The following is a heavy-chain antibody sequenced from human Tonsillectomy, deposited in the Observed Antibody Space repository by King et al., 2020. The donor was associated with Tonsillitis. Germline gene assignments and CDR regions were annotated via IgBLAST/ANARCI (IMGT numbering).Heavy chain of an antibody. CDR3: ARADAFDI. J-gene: IGHJ3*02. V-gene: IGHV3-33*01. Sequence: VQLVESGGGVVQPGRSLRLSFSTSGLNFSSYGMPWVRKAPGKGLEWVAVIWYDGSNKYYADSVKGRFTISRDNSKNTLYLQMNSLRAEDTAVYYCARADAFDIWGQGTMVTVSS. CDR1: GLNFSSYG. CDR2: IWYDGSNK.